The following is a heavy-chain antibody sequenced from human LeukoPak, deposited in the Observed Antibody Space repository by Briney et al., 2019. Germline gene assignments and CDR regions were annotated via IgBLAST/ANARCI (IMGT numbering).Heavy chain of an antibody. V-gene: IGHV3-33*01. D-gene: IGHD3-22*01. J-gene: IGHJ4*02. CDR2: IWYDGSNK. Sequence: GGSLRLSCAASGFTFSSYGMHWVRQAPGKGLEWVAVIWYDGSNKYYADSVKGRFTISRDNSKNTLYLQMNSLRAEDTAVYYCARDGSSGYRYYFDYWAQGTLVTVSS. CDR3: ARDGSSGYRYYFDY. CDR1: GFTFSSYG.